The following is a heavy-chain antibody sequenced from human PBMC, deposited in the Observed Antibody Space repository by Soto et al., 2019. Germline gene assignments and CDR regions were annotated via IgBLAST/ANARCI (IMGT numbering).Heavy chain of an antibody. V-gene: IGHV3-21*02. CDR1: GFTFSSHN. J-gene: IGHJ4*02. CDR3: SRGRGRQPGGDFDS. Sequence: DVQLVESGGGLVKPGGSLRLSCSASGFTFSSHNMHWVRQAPGKGLEWVSSIDTSSRFRYYADSVKGRFTVSRDNARNSPVLEKGGLWGGDTGFFFWSRGRGRQPGGDFDSWGQGTLVTVSS. CDR2: IDTSSRFR. D-gene: IGHD3-16*01.